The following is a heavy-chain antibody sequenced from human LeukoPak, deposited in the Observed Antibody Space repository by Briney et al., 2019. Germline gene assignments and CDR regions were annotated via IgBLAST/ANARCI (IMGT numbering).Heavy chain of an antibody. J-gene: IGHJ4*02. D-gene: IGHD5/OR15-5a*01. CDR2: IIPIFGTA. Sequence: GSSVKVSCKASGGTFSSYAISWVRQAPGQGLEWMGGIIPIFGTANYAQKFQGRVTITADESTSTAYMELSSLRSEDTAVYYCARVKVSSSPGYYFDYWGQGTLVTVSS. CDR1: GGTFSSYA. CDR3: ARVKVSSSPGYYFDY. V-gene: IGHV1-69*01.